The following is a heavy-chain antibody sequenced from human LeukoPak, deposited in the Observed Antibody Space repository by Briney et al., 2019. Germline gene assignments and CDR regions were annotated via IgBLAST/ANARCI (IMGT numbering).Heavy chain of an antibody. V-gene: IGHV3-9*01. CDR1: GFTFDDYV. J-gene: IGHJ5*02. CDR2: ICWNSGSI. Sequence: GGSLRLSCAASGFTFDDYVMHWGRQAPGKGLEWVSGICWNSGSIGYADSVKGRFTISRDNAKNSLYLQMNSLRAEDTALYYCAKDTWFDTCGQGTLLTVS. CDR3: AKDTWFDT.